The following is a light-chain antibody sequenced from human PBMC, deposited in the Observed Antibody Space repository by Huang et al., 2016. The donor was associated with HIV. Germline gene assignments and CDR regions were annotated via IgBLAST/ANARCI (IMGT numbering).Light chain of an antibody. Sequence: IVLTQSPATLSLSPGEGATLSCRASQSVDSYLAWYQQKPGQAPRLLIYDASNRATGIPARFSVSGAGTDFTLTISSLEPEDFAVYYCQQRSNWLTFGGGTKVEIK. CDR2: DAS. J-gene: IGKJ4*01. CDR3: QQRSNWLT. CDR1: QSVDSY. V-gene: IGKV3D-11*02.